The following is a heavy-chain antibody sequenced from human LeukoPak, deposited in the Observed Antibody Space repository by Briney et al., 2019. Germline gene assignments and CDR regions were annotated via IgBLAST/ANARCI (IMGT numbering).Heavy chain of an antibody. V-gene: IGHV4-59*01. CDR3: ARATYGGTYYYYYYMDV. J-gene: IGHJ6*03. D-gene: IGHD4-23*01. Sequence: SETLSLTCTVSGGSISSYYWSWIRQPPGKGLEWVGCIYYSGSTNYKPSLKSRVTISEDTSKNQFSLKLSSVTAADTAVYYCARATYGGTYYYYYYMDVWGKGTTVTISS. CDR2: IYYSGST. CDR1: GGSISSYY.